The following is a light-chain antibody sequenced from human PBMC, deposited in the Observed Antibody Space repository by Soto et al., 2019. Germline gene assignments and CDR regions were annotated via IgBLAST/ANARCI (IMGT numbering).Light chain of an antibody. J-gene: IGKJ1*01. CDR2: AAS. V-gene: IGKV1-27*01. CDR3: QNYYSALGT. CDR1: QGISTY. Sequence: DIQMTQSPSSLSASVGDRVTITCRATQGISTYLAWYQQQPGKVPKLLIYAASTLQSGVPSRFSGSGSGADFTLTISSLQPEDVATYFCQNYYSALGTFGKGTKVDIK.